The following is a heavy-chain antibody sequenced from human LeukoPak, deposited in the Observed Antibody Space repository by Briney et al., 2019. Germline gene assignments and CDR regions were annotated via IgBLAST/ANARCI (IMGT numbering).Heavy chain of an antibody. CDR1: GFTFSSYG. V-gene: IGHV3-30*03. D-gene: IGHD4-17*01. J-gene: IGHJ3*02. CDR2: ISYDGSNK. Sequence: GGSLRLSCAASGFTFSSYGMHWVRQAPGKGLEWVAVISYDGSNKYYADSVKGRFTISRDNSKNTLYLQMNSLRAEDTAVYYCARDSVPVDYGDYSGENNDAFDIWGQGTMVTVSS. CDR3: ARDSVPVDYGDYSGENNDAFDI.